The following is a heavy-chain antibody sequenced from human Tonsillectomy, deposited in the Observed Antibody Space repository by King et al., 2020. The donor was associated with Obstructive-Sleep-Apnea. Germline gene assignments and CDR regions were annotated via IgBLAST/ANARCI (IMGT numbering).Heavy chain of an antibody. Sequence: VQLVESGGGLVLPGRSLRLSCTASGFTFGDYGMSWFRQAPGKGLEWVGFIRKKAQGGTTEYAAAVKGRFTISRDDSKSIAYVQINSLKIEDTAVYYCIRGAMGTTYDYWGQGTLVTVSS. CDR2: IRKKAQGGTT. J-gene: IGHJ4*02. CDR1: GFTFGDYG. V-gene: IGHV3-49*03. CDR3: IRGAMGTTYDY. D-gene: IGHD2/OR15-2a*01.